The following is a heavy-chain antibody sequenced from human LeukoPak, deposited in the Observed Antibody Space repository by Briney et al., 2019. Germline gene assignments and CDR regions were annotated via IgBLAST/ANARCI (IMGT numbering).Heavy chain of an antibody. V-gene: IGHV3-74*01. J-gene: IGHJ4*02. CDR2: INSDGSNT. Sequence: GGSPRLSCTTSGFTVTNYWMHWVRKAPGKGLVWVSRINSDGSNTNYAGSVKGRFTISRDNARNTLYLQMNSLRAEDTAVYYCAGGLSDYYYTVGYWGQGTLVTVSS. CDR3: AGGLSDYYYTVGY. CDR1: GFTVTNYW. D-gene: IGHD3-22*01.